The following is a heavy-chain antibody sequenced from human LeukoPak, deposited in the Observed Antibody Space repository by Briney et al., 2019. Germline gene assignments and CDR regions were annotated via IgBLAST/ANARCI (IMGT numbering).Heavy chain of an antibody. Sequence: GESLKISWKGSGYSFTSYWIGWVRQMPGKGLEWMGVSSPGDSDTRYSPSFQGQVTISADKSINTAYLQWSSLKASDTAMYYCANSFLEGFDPWGQGTLVTVSS. CDR3: ANSFLEGFDP. D-gene: IGHD2-15*01. J-gene: IGHJ5*02. CDR1: GYSFTSYW. CDR2: SSPGDSDT. V-gene: IGHV5-51*01.